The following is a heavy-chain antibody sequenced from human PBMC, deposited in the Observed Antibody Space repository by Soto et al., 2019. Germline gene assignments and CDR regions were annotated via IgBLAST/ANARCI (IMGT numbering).Heavy chain of an antibody. J-gene: IGHJ4*02. D-gene: IGHD2-2*01. V-gene: IGHV4-34*01. CDR2: INHSGST. CDR1: GGSFSGYY. CDR3: ARVSGDCSSTSCSTIDY. Sequence: QVQLQQWGAGLLKPSETLSLTCAVYGGSFSGYYWSWIRQPPGKGLEWIGEINHSGSTNYNPSLKSRVTISVDTSKNQFSLKLSSVTAADTAVYYCARVSGDCSSTSCSTIDYWGQGTLVTVSS.